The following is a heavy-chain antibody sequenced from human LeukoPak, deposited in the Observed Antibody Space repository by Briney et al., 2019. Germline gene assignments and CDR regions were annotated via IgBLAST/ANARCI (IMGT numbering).Heavy chain of an antibody. Sequence: SETLSLTCTVSGGSISSYYWSWIRQPPGKGLEWIGYIYYSGSPNYNPSLKSRVTISVDTSKNQFSLKLSSVTAADTAVYYCARAVEMATVVLDYWGQGTLATVSS. D-gene: IGHD5-24*01. CDR1: GGSISSYY. CDR2: IYYSGSP. CDR3: ARAVEMATVVLDY. V-gene: IGHV4-59*01. J-gene: IGHJ4*02.